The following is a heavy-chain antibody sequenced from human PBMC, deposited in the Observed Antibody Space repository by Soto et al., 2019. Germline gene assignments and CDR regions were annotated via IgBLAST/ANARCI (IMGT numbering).Heavy chain of an antibody. CDR2: ISAYNGNT. V-gene: IGHV1-18*01. D-gene: IGHD3-10*01. J-gene: IGHJ5*02. CDR3: VVGRSGPYGSGSYYKEYNWFDP. Sequence: GASVKVSCKASGYTFNSYGISWVRQAPGQGLEWMGWISAYNGNTNYAQKFQGRVTITADESTSTAYMELSSLRSEDTAVYYCVVGRSGPYGSGSYYKEYNWFDPWGQGTLVTVSS. CDR1: GYTFNSYG.